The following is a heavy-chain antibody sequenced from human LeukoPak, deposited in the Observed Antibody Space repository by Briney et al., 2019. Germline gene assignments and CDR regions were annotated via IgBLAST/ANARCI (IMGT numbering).Heavy chain of an antibody. CDR3: ARDSSTLAATSYGMDV. J-gene: IGHJ6*02. Sequence: SETLSLTCTASGGSISSYYWSWIRQPPGKGLEWIGYIYYSGSTNYNPSLKSRVTISVDTSKNQFSLKLSSVTAADTAVYYCARDSSTLAATSYGMDVWGQGTTVTVSS. CDR2: IYYSGST. CDR1: GGSISSYY. D-gene: IGHD2-15*01. V-gene: IGHV4-59*01.